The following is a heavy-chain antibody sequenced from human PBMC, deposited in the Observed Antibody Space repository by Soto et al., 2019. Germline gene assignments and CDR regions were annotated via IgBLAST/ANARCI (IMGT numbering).Heavy chain of an antibody. CDR2: MYHSGST. Sequence: QLQLQESGSGLVKPSQTLSLTCAVSGGSISSGGYSWSWIRQPPGKGLEWIGYMYHSGSTYYNPSLQSRVTISIDRSKNQFSLKLRSVTAADTAVYYSARVPDYWGQGILVTVSS. V-gene: IGHV4-30-2*01. J-gene: IGHJ4*02. CDR3: ARVPDY. CDR1: GGSISSGGYS. D-gene: IGHD2-2*01.